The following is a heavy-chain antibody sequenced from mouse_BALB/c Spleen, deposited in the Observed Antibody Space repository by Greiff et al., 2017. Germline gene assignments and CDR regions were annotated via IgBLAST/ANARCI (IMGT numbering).Heavy chain of an antibody. CDR2: INPSSGYT. Sequence: QVQLQQSGAELARPGASVKMSCKASGYTFTSYTMHWVKQRPGQGLEWIGYINPSSGYTNYNQKFKDKATLTADKSSSTAYMQLSSLTSEDSAVYYYARTTTVVDWYFDVWGAGTTVTVSS. D-gene: IGHD1-1*01. CDR3: ARTTTVVDWYFDV. J-gene: IGHJ1*01. CDR1: GYTFTSYT. V-gene: IGHV1-4*01.